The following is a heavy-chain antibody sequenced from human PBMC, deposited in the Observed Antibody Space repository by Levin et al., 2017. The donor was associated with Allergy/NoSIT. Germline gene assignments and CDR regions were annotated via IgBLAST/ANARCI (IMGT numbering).Heavy chain of an antibody. CDR3: ARVSKDIAAAGGDYCYYGMDG. CDR1: GFTFSSYG. J-gene: IGHJ6*02. CDR2: IWYDGSNK. V-gene: IGHV3-33*01. Sequence: GASVKVSCAASGFTFSSYGMHWVRQAPGKGLEWVAVIWYDGSNKYYADSVKGRFTISRDNSKNTLYLQMNSLRAEDTAVYYCARVSKDIAAAGGDYCYYGMDGWGQGTTVTVSS. D-gene: IGHD6-13*01.